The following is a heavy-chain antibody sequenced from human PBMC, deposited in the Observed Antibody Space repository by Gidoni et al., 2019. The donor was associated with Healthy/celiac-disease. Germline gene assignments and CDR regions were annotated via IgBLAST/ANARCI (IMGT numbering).Heavy chain of an antibody. CDR3: ARDKSGINYDISGYHPWNY. D-gene: IGHD3-22*01. CDR2: IKQDGSEK. V-gene: IGHV3-7*01. Sequence: EVQLVESGGGLVQPGGSLRLSCAASGFPFSSYWMGWVRQAPGKGLEWVVNIKQDGSEKYYVDSVKGRFTISRDNAKNSLYLQMNSLRAEDTAVYYCARDKSGINYDISGYHPWNYWGQGTLVTVSS. J-gene: IGHJ4*02. CDR1: GFPFSSYW.